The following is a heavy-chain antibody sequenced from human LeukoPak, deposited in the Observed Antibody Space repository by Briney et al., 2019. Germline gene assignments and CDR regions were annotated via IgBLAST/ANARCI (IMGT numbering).Heavy chain of an antibody. V-gene: IGHV3-7*01. Sequence: GGSLRLSCAASGFSFSSYWMTSVRQTPGKGLEWVANINQDGSEKYYVESVKGRFPISRDNAKNSLYLQMNGLRAEDMAVYYCARGGWRGLDGYFDLWGRGTLVTVSS. CDR1: GFSFSSYW. J-gene: IGHJ2*01. CDR3: ARGGWRGLDGYFDL. CDR2: INQDGSEK. D-gene: IGHD6-19*01.